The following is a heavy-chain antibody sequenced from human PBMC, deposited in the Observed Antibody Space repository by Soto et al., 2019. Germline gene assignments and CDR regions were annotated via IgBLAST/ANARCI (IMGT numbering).Heavy chain of an antibody. V-gene: IGHV3-23*01. CDR2: ISGAYGI. CDR3: AKDRGWLAERYYYGMDV. CDR1: GFSFSSYA. D-gene: IGHD6-19*01. Sequence: PGGSLRLSCAASGFSFSSYAMSWFRQAPGKGLEWVSSISGAYGIHYADSVKGRFTISRDNSKNTLYLQMNSLRAEDTAVYYCAKDRGWLAERYYYGMDVWGQGTTVTVSS. J-gene: IGHJ6*02.